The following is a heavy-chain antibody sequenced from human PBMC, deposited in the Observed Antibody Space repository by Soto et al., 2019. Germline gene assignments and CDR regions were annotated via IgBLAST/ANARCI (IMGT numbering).Heavy chain of an antibody. D-gene: IGHD2-21*01. CDR1: GDSVSSASSY. J-gene: IGHJ3*02. V-gene: IGHV4-61*01. Sequence: PSETLSLTCTVSGDSVSSASSYWSWIRQPPGKGLEWIGFTHYSGSTNYNPSLKSRLTISLDTSKNQLSLDLNSVTVADTAVYYCARLKSFRGAFDIWGQGTMVTVSS. CDR3: ARLKSFRGAFDI. CDR2: THYSGST.